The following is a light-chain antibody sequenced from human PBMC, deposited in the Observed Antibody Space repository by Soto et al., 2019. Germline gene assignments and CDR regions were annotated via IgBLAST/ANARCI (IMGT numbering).Light chain of an antibody. CDR1: SNDVGYYNY. J-gene: IGLJ3*02. CDR3: SSYTTGYTQV. V-gene: IGLV2-14*01. Sequence: QSALSQPASVSGSPGQSITISCTGTSNDVGYYNYVSWYQQHPGQAPKLMISEVTTRPSGVSDRFSGSKSGNTASLTISRLQAEDEAHYYCSSYTTGYTQVFGGGTKLTVL. CDR2: EVT.